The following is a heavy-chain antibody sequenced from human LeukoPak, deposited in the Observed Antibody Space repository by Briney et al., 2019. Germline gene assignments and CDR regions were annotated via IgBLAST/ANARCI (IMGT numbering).Heavy chain of an antibody. D-gene: IGHD2-2*01. Sequence: GGSLRLSCVGSGFTFSGSAMNWVRQAPGEGLEWVSGINGGGDDPRYADSVKGRSTISRDNSKNTVYLQMQSLRAEDTAVYFCARDRYFPRDQFDYWGQGTLVTVSS. J-gene: IGHJ4*02. CDR2: INGGGDDP. CDR3: ARDRYFPRDQFDY. V-gene: IGHV3-23*01. CDR1: GFTFSGSA.